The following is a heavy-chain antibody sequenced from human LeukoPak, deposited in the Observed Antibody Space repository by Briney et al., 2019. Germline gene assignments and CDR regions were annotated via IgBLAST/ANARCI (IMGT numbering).Heavy chain of an antibody. J-gene: IGHJ5*02. D-gene: IGHD2-8*01. CDR1: GYTFTSYG. CDR2: ISAYNGNT. V-gene: IGHV1-18*01. Sequence: ASVKVSCKASGYTFTSYGISWVRQAPGQGLEWMGWISAYNGNTNYAQKLQCRVTMTTDTSTSTAYMELRSLRSDDTAVYYCARVRDHGVPVWFDPWGQGTLVTVSS. CDR3: ARVRDHGVPVWFDP.